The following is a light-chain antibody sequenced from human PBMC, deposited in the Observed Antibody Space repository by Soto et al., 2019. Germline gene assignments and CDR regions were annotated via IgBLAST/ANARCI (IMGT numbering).Light chain of an antibody. CDR2: GAS. CDR3: QQRSNWPPIT. Sequence: EIVLTQSPGTLSLSPGDRATLSCRASQSVDNSHVAWYQQRRGLPPRLLIYGASNRATGIPDRFSGSGSGADFTLTISSLEPEDFAVYYCQQRSNWPPITFGQGTRLESK. CDR1: QSVDNSH. V-gene: IGKV3-11*01. J-gene: IGKJ5*01.